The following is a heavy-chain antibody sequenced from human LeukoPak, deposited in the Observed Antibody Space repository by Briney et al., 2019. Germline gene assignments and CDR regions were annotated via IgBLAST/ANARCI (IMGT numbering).Heavy chain of an antibody. D-gene: IGHD2-2*01. CDR3: AKGGLIVVVPAATNWFDP. J-gene: IGHJ5*02. Sequence: GGSLRLSCASSGFSFMNYAMSWVRQAPGKGLKWVSTIVPSGGSTYYADSVKGRFTISRDNFKNTLFLEMNSLRAEDTAVYYCAKGGLIVVVPAATNWFDPWGQGTLVTVSS. CDR2: IVPSGGST. V-gene: IGHV3-23*01. CDR1: GFSFMNYA.